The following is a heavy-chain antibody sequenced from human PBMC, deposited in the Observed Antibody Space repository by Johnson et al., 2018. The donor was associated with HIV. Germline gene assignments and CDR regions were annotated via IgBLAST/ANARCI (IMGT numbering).Heavy chain of an antibody. D-gene: IGHD1-1*01. CDR1: GFTFSDYS. CDR2: ISNDGSNT. Sequence: VLLVESGGALVKPGGSLRLSCVASGFTFSDYSMHWVRQAPGKGLEWVAIISNDGSNTYFADSVMGRFTISRDNFKNTVYLQMNSLRTVDTAVYYCARGYTWNDVSIWGQGTMVTVSS. J-gene: IGHJ3*02. V-gene: IGHV3-30*01. CDR3: ARGYTWNDVSI.